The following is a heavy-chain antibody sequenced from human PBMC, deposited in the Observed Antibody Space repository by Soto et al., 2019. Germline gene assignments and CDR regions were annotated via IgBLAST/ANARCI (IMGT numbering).Heavy chain of an antibody. Sequence: SETLSLTCAVSGGSISSSNWWSWVRQPPGKGLEWIGEIYHSGSTNYNPSLKSRVTISRDNSKNTLYLQMNSLRAEDTAVYYCAKEGFGELSPWFDPWGQGTLVTVSS. CDR2: IYHSGST. J-gene: IGHJ5*02. CDR3: AKEGFGELSPWFDP. V-gene: IGHV4-4*02. D-gene: IGHD3-10*01. CDR1: GGSISSSNW.